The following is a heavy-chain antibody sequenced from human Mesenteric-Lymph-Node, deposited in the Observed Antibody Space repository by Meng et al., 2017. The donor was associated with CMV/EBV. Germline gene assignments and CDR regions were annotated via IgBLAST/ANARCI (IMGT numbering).Heavy chain of an antibody. CDR2: ISSYSATI. J-gene: IGHJ4*02. V-gene: IGHV3-48*04. Sequence: GESLKISCTASGFTFSIYSMNWVRQAPGKGLEWVSYISSYSATIYYADSVKGRFTISRDDAENSLYLQMNSLRAEDTAIYYCARAVTRVDRVQTFDSWGQGTLVTVSS. CDR1: GFTFSIYS. D-gene: IGHD3-10*01. CDR3: ARAVTRVDRVQTFDS.